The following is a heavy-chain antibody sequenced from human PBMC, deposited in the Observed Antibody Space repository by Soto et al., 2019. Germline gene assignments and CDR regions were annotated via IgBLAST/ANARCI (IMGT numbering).Heavy chain of an antibody. Sequence: GGSLRLSCAASGFTFSSYGMHWVRQAPGKGLEWVAVISYDGSNKYYADSVKGRFTISRDNSKNTLYLQMTSLRAEDTAVYYCANSSFDYWGQGTLVTVSS. CDR2: ISYDGSNK. CDR3: ANSSFDY. CDR1: GFTFSSYG. J-gene: IGHJ4*01. V-gene: IGHV3-30*18.